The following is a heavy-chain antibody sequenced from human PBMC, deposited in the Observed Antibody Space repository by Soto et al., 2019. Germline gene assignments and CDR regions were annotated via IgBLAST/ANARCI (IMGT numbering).Heavy chain of an antibody. D-gene: IGHD6-19*01. Sequence: EVQLVESGGGLVKPGGSLRLSYVASGFTLSSFSMSWIRQTPGKGLEWVSSITTGNDYISYADSVKGRFTISRDNAKNSLFLQMNSLKADDTALYFCARDSYSSLFDSWGQGTLVTVSS. V-gene: IGHV3-21*02. J-gene: IGHJ5*01. CDR3: ARDSYSSLFDS. CDR2: ITTGNDYI. CDR1: GFTLSSFS.